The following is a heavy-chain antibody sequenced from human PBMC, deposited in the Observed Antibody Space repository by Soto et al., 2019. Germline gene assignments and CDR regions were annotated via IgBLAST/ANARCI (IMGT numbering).Heavy chain of an antibody. Sequence: QITLKESGPTLVKPTQTLTLTCSFSGFSLSTTGVGVGWIRQAPGKALEWLAIIYWDNDKRYSPSLKSRVTITKDTSNNPVVLTVTNMDPVDTGTYYCARPLWFGELHWGQGALVTVSS. CDR3: ARPLWFGELH. CDR2: IYWDNDK. J-gene: IGHJ4*02. CDR1: GFSLSTTGVG. D-gene: IGHD3-10*01. V-gene: IGHV2-5*02.